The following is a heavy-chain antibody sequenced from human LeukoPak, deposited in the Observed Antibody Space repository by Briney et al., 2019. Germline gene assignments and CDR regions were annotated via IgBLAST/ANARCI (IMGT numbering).Heavy chain of an antibody. CDR2: ISAYNGNT. CDR3: ARTYYDILTGYYYYYGMDV. D-gene: IGHD3-9*01. CDR1: GYTFTSYG. V-gene: IGHV1-18*01. J-gene: IGHJ6*02. Sequence: VASVKVSCKASGYTFTSYGISWVRQAPGQGLEWMGWISAYNGNTNYAQKLQGRVTMTTDTSTSTAYMELRSLRSDDTAVYYCARTYYDILTGYYYYYGMDVWGQGTTVTVSS.